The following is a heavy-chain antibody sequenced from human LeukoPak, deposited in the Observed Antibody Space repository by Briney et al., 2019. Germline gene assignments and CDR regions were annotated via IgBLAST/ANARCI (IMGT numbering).Heavy chain of an antibody. Sequence: GGSLTLSCAPSGFLFVCYSLNWVRQAPGKGLEWIAYISGNGRYIYYADSVRGRFTISRDSATNSLYLQMNSLRDDDTGVYFCARDHHSSLLYWGQGSLVTVSS. D-gene: IGHD2-21*01. J-gene: IGHJ4*02. CDR2: ISGNGRYI. V-gene: IGHV3-48*02. CDR3: ARDHHSSLLY. CDR1: GFLFVCYS.